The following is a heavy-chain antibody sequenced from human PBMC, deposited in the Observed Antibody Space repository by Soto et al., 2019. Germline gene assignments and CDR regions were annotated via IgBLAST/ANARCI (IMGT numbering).Heavy chain of an antibody. CDR3: ATKTDHNLGLELDY. Sequence: QVQLVQSGAEVKKPGSSVKVSCKASGGTFSSYAISWVRQAPGQGLEWMGGIIPIFGTANYAQKFQGRVTITADKSTSTAYMELSSLRSEVTAVYYCATKTDHNLGLELDYWGQGTLVTVSS. J-gene: IGHJ4*02. CDR2: IIPIFGTA. CDR1: GGTFSSYA. V-gene: IGHV1-69*06. D-gene: IGHD1-1*01.